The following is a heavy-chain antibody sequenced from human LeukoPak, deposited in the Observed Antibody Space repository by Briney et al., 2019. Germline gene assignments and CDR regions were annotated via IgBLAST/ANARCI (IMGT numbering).Heavy chain of an antibody. D-gene: IGHD4-11*01. CDR1: GGSFSGYY. J-gene: IGHJ6*03. Sequence: PSETLSLTCAVYGGSFSGYYWSWIRQPPGKGLEWIGEINHSGSTNYNPSLKSRVTISVDTSKNQFSLKLGSVTAADTAVYYCARDPTVAYMDVWGKGTTVTVSS. CDR3: ARDPTVAYMDV. CDR2: INHSGST. V-gene: IGHV4-34*01.